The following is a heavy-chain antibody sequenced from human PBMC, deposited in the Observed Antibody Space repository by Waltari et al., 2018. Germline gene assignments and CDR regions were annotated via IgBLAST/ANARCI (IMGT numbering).Heavy chain of an antibody. V-gene: IGHV4-4*07. CDR1: GGSISSYY. D-gene: IGHD6-19*01. CDR2: IYSSGST. J-gene: IGHJ3*02. CDR3: AGKGIAVAGDAFDI. Sequence: QVQLQESGPGLVKPSETLSLTCTVSGGSISSYYWSWIRQPAGKGLDWIGRIYSSGSTNYNPSLKSRVTMSVDTSKNQFSLKLSSVTAADTAVYYCAGKGIAVAGDAFDIWGQGTMVTVSS.